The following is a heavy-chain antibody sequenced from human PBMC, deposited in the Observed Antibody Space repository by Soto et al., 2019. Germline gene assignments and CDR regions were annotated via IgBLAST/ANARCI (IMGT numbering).Heavy chain of an antibody. CDR2: IKQDGGAK. CDR3: AKAIYGGNSDFGY. J-gene: IGHJ4*02. Sequence: EVHLVESGGGLVQPGGSLRLSCAVSGFTFSSYWMTWVRQAPGKGLEWVANIKQDGGAKYYVDSVKGRFTISRDNAKNSLYLQMNSLRAEDTAVYYCAKAIYGGNSDFGYWGQGTLVTVSS. V-gene: IGHV3-7*05. D-gene: IGHD4-17*01. CDR1: GFTFSSYW.